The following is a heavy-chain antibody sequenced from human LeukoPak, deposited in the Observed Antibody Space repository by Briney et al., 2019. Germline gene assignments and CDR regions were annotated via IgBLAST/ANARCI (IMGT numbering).Heavy chain of an antibody. D-gene: IGHD6-6*01. CDR1: GGSISSYY. V-gene: IGHV4-59*08. CDR3: ARQKYSSSSLFDY. CDR2: IYYSGST. J-gene: IGHJ4*02. Sequence: SETLSLTCTVSGGSISSYYWSWIRQPPGKGLEWIGYIYYSGSTNYNPSLKSRVTISVDTSKNQFSLKLSSVTAADTAVYYCARQKYSSSSLFDYWGQETLVTVS.